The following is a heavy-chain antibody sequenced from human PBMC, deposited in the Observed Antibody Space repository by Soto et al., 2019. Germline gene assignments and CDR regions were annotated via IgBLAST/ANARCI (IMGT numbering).Heavy chain of an antibody. Sequence: SETLSLTCTVSGGSVSIANYYWGWIRQPPGKGLEWIGSIYYSGNTNYNPSLNSRVTISVDTSKNQFSLRLSSVTAADTAVYYCARVSGSYYHVYYFDYWGQGTLVTVHS. D-gene: IGHD1-26*01. CDR2: IYYSGNT. CDR1: GGSVSIANYY. CDR3: ARVSGSYYHVYYFDY. V-gene: IGHV4-61*01. J-gene: IGHJ4*02.